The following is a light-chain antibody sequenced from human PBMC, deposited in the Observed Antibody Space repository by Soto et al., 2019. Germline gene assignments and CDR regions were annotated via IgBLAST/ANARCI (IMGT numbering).Light chain of an antibody. CDR3: CAYAGSSTDV. Sequence: QSALTQPASVSGSPGQSITISCTGTNRDVGTYNLVSWYQQHPGKAPKLMIYEVSKRPSGVSNRFSGSKSGNTASLTISGLQAEDEADYYCCAYAGSSTDVFGTGTKVTVL. V-gene: IGLV2-23*02. CDR1: NRDVGTYNL. J-gene: IGLJ1*01. CDR2: EVS.